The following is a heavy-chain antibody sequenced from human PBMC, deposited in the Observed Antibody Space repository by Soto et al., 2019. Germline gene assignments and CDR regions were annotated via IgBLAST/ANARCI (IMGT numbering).Heavy chain of an antibody. CDR1: GGSISSGGYY. D-gene: IGHD2-15*01. CDR3: ARGPPNIVVVVAATPDAFDI. Sequence: QVQLQESGPGLVKPSQTLSLTCTVSGGSISSGGYYWSWIRQHPGKGLEWIGYIYYSGSTYYNPSRQSRVTISVDTSKNQFSLKLSSVTAADTAVYYCARGPPNIVVVVAATPDAFDIWGQGTMVTVSS. J-gene: IGHJ3*02. V-gene: IGHV4-31*03. CDR2: IYYSGST.